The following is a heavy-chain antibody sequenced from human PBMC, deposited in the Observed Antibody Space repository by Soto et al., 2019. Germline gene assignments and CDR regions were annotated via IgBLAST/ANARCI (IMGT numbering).Heavy chain of an antibody. D-gene: IGHD3-3*01. CDR1: GFTFSSYW. CDR3: ARGLHIYDFWSGRRAEAPGMDV. Sequence: EVQLVESGGGLVQPGGSLRLSCAASGFTFSSYWMSWVRQAPGKGLEWVANIKQDGSEKYYVDSVKGRFTISRDNAKNSRYLQMNSLRAEDTAVYYCARGLHIYDFWSGRRAEAPGMDVWGQGTTVTVSS. CDR2: IKQDGSEK. J-gene: IGHJ6*02. V-gene: IGHV3-7*05.